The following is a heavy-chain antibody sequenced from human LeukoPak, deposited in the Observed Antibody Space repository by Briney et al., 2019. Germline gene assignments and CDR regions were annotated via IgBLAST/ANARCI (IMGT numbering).Heavy chain of an antibody. CDR3: ARGYCSGGSCSRSPEY. CDR2: INEDGSEK. J-gene: IGHJ4*02. V-gene: IGHV3-7*01. CDR1: GFTFSGYW. Sequence: GGSLSLSCATSGFTFSGYWMTWVRQAPGKGLEWVANINEDGSEKKYVDSVKGRFTISRDNAKNSLFLQMNSLRAEDTAVYYCARGYCSGGSCSRSPEYWGQGTLVTVSS. D-gene: IGHD2-15*01.